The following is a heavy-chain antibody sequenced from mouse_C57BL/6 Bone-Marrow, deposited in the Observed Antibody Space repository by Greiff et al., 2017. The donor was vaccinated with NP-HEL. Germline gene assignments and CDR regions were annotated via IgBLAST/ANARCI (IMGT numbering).Heavy chain of an antibody. Sequence: QVQLQQSGPELVKPGASVKISCKASGYAFSSSWMNWVKQRPGKGLEWIGRIYPGDGDTNYNGKFKGKATLTADKSSSTAYMQLSSLTSEDSAVYFCAGKAYDYDESFAYWGQGTLVTVSA. D-gene: IGHD2-4*01. CDR2: IYPGDGDT. CDR3: AGKAYDYDESFAY. J-gene: IGHJ3*01. V-gene: IGHV1-82*01. CDR1: GYAFSSSW.